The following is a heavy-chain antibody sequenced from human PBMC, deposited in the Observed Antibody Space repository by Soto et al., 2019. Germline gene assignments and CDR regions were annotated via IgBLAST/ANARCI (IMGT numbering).Heavy chain of an antibody. CDR2: IYYSGST. D-gene: IGHD6-25*01. CDR3: ARAPVGSSGRTFDY. CDR1: GGSISSYY. Sequence: NLSETLSLTCTVSGGSISSYYWSWIRQPPGKGLEWIGYIYYSGSTNYNPSLKSRVTISVDTSKNQFSLKLSSVTAADTAVYYCARAPVGSSGRTFDYWGQGTLVTVSS. V-gene: IGHV4-59*01. J-gene: IGHJ4*02.